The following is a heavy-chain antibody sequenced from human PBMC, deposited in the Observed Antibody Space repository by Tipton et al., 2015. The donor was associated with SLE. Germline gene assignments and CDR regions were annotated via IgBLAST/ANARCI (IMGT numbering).Heavy chain of an antibody. D-gene: IGHD3-9*01. J-gene: IGHJ3*02. CDR2: ISYDGSNK. V-gene: IGHV3-30*18. Sequence: SLRLSCAASGFSFSDSYMSWIRQAPGKGLEWVAVISYDGSNKYYADSVKGRFTISRDNSKNTLYLQMNSLRAEDTAVYYCAKDLRYFDWFHQFDIWGQGTMVTVSS. CDR1: GFSFSDSY. CDR3: AKDLRYFDWFHQFDI.